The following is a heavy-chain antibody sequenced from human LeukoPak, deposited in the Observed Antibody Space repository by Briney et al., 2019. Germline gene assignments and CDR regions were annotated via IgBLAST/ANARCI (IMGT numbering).Heavy chain of an antibody. CDR3: ARDSRYYYDSSGYSA. CDR1: GYTFTGYY. D-gene: IGHD3-22*01. CDR2: INPNSGGT. J-gene: IGHJ5*02. V-gene: IGHV1-2*02. Sequence: ASVKVSCKASGYTFTGYYMHWVRQAPGQGLEWMGWINPNSGGTNYAQKLQGRVTMTTDTSTSTAYMELRSLRSDDTAVYYCARDSRYYYDSSGYSAWGQGTLVTVSS.